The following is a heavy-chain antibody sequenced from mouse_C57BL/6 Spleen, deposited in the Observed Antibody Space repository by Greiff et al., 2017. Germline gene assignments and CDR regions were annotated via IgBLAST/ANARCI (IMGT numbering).Heavy chain of an antibody. CDR3: ARMVTTRFAY. CDR1: GYTFTASG. V-gene: IGHV1-53*01. CDR2: FNPSEGGT. J-gene: IGHJ3*01. D-gene: IGHD2-2*01. Sequence: FQLQQPGTELVKPGASVSLSCKASGYTFTASGMPGVKQRPGQGLEWVGNFNPSEGGTNYNEKFKSKATLTVDKSSSTAYMQLSSLTSEDSAVYYCARMVTTRFAYWGQGTLVTVSA.